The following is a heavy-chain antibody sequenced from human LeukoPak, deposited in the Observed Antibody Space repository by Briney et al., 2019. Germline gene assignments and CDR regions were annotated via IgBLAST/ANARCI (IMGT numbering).Heavy chain of an antibody. CDR2: ISSSSSTI. V-gene: IGHV3-48*01. J-gene: IGHJ4*02. CDR1: GFTFSSYS. D-gene: IGHD4-17*01. CDR3: TRSPYGDLDY. Sequence: GGSLRLSCAASGFTFSSYSMNWVRQAPGKGLEWVSYISSSSSTIYYADSVKGRFTISRDNAKNSLYLQMNSLKTEDTAVYYCTRSPYGDLDYWGQGTLVTVSS.